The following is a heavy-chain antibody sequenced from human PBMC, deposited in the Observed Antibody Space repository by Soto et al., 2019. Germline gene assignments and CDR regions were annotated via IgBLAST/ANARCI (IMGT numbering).Heavy chain of an antibody. CDR3: ARVASAWIKDAFDI. CDR2: IIPIFGTA. J-gene: IGHJ3*02. D-gene: IGHD5-12*01. V-gene: IGHV1-69*12. CDR1: GGTFSSYA. Sequence: QVQLVQSGAEVKKPGSSVKVSCKASGGTFSSYAISWVRQAPGQGLEWMGGIIPIFGTANYAQKFQGRVTITAGESTSTAYMELSSPRSEDTAVYYCARVASAWIKDAFDIWGQGTMVTVSS.